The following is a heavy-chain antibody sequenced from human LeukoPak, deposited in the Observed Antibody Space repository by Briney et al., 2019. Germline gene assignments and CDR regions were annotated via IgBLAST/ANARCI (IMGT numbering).Heavy chain of an antibody. Sequence: PGGSLRLSCTASGFTFSSAWMSWVRQAPGKGLEWVGLIKSKADGEKTHYAAPVKDRFTLSRDDSIRTLYLQMNNLKTEDTAVYYCAADIPSAIYPIDFWGQGALVTVST. J-gene: IGHJ4*02. D-gene: IGHD2-21*01. CDR3: AADIPSAIYPIDF. CDR2: IKSKADGEKT. V-gene: IGHV3-15*01. CDR1: GFTFSSAW.